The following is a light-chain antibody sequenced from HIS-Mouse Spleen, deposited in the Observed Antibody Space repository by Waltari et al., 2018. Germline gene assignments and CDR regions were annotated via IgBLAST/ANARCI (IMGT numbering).Light chain of an antibody. V-gene: IGLV2-14*03. Sequence: QSALTQPASVSGSPGQSLPIPCTGTRSDVGGYPSVSWYQQHPGKAPKLMIYDVSIRPSGVSNRFSGSKSGNTASLTISGLQAEDEADYYCSSYTSSSTLVFGTGTKVTVL. CDR2: DVS. CDR3: SSYTSSSTLV. J-gene: IGLJ1*01. CDR1: RSDVGGYPS.